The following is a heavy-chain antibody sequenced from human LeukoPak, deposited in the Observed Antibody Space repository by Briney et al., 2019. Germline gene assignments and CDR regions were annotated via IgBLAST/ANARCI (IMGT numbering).Heavy chain of an antibody. V-gene: IGHV3-30-3*01. CDR3: ARDTGVVGIVVVVADNWFDP. Sequence: PGGSLRLSCAASGFTFSSYAMHWVRQAPGKGLEWVAVISYDGSNKYYADSVKGRFTISRDNSKNTLYLQMNSLRAEDTAVYYCARDTGVVGIVVVVADNWFDPWGQGTLVTVSS. CDR1: GFTFSSYA. J-gene: IGHJ5*02. D-gene: IGHD2-15*01. CDR2: ISYDGSNK.